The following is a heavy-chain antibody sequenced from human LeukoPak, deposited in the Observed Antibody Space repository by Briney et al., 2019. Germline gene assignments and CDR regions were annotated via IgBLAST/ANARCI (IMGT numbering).Heavy chain of an antibody. CDR2: IYPGDSDT. D-gene: IGHD2-2*01. CDR1: GSLFTSYW. CDR3: ARHGGAVPAAIGSWFDP. J-gene: IGHJ5*02. Sequence: GASLQISCQGSGSLFTSYWIGWVRQMPGKGLEWMGIIYPGDSDTRYSPSFQGQVTISADKSISTAYLQWSSLKASDTVIYYCARHGGAVPAAIGSWFDPWGQGTLVTVSS. V-gene: IGHV5-51*01.